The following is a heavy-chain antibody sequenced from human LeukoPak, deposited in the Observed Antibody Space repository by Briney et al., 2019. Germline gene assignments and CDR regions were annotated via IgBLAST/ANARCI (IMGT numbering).Heavy chain of an antibody. Sequence: GASVKVSCKASGYTFTGYYMHWVRQAPGQGLEWMGWINPNSGGTNYAQKFQGRVTMTRDTSISTAYMELSRLRSDDTAVYYCARLQTYYYGSGSSRVAFDIWGQGTMVTVSS. D-gene: IGHD3-10*01. CDR1: GYTFTGYY. V-gene: IGHV1-2*02. CDR3: ARLQTYYYGSGSSRVAFDI. J-gene: IGHJ3*02. CDR2: INPNSGGT.